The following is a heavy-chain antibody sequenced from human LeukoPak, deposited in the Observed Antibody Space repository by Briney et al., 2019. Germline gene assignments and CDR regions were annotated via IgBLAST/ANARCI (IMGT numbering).Heavy chain of an antibody. D-gene: IGHD4-17*01. Sequence: GGSLRLSCVASGFTFSSYAMSWVRQAPGKGLERVSLISGSGDSSYYGDSVKGRFTISRDNSKNTLYLQMNSLRAEDTAVYYCANEIRPNDYWGQGTQVTVSS. CDR3: ANEIRPNDY. J-gene: IGHJ4*02. CDR1: GFTFSSYA. V-gene: IGHV3-23*01. CDR2: ISGSGDSS.